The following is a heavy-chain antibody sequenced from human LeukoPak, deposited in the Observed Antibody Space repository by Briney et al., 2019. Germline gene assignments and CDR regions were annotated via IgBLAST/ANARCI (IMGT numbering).Heavy chain of an antibody. J-gene: IGHJ4*02. D-gene: IGHD1-26*01. CDR2: IYYSGSP. V-gene: IGHV4-39*01. CDR1: GGSISSSSYY. Sequence: SETLSLTCTVSGGSISSSSYYWGWIRQPPGKGLDWLGCIYYSGSPYYNPSLKSRVTISVDTSENQFSLKLSSVTAADAAVYYCARLFDREGYDYWGEGGLVTVSS. CDR3: ARLFDREGYDY.